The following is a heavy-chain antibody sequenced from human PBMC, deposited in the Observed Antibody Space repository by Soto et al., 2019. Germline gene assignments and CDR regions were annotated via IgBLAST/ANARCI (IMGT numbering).Heavy chain of an antibody. CDR1: GFTFSSNA. D-gene: IGHD3-22*01. CDR2: ISGSGGNT. CDR3: TKEAYYSDSRPWFDP. Sequence: GGSLRLSCAASGFTFSSNAMSWVRQPPGKGLEWVSAISGSGGNTYCADSVKGRFTISRDNSKNTLYLQMNSLRADDTAIYYCTKEAYYSDSRPWFDPWGQGTLVTVSS. V-gene: IGHV3-23*01. J-gene: IGHJ5*02.